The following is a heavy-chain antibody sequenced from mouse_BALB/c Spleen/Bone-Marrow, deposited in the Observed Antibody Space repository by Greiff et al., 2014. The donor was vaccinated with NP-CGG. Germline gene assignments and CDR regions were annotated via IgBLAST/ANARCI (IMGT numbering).Heavy chain of an antibody. V-gene: IGHV1-61*01. Sequence: VQLQQSGAELVRPGASVKLSCKASGYSFTSYWMNWVKQRPGQGLEWIGMIHLSHSESRLNQKFKDKATLTVDKSSSTAYMQLSSPTSEDSAVYYCTRYDLTTRAFAYWGQGTLVTVSA. D-gene: IGHD3-3*01. CDR1: GYSFTSYW. CDR2: IHLSHSES. J-gene: IGHJ3*01. CDR3: TRYDLTTRAFAY.